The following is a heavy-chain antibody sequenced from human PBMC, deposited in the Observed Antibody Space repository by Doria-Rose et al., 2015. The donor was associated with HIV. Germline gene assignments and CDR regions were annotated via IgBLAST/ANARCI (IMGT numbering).Heavy chain of an antibody. CDR1: GVSLSSPGMG. V-gene: IGHV2-26*01. Sequence: QVQLVQSGPVLVKPTETLTLTCTVSGVSLSSPGMGVSWIRQPPGKALEWLAYNFSDDERSYKTSLKSILTISRGTSKSQVVLTMTDMDPVDTATYYCARIKSSRWYHKYYFDFWGQGTLVIVSA. CDR2: NFSDDER. D-gene: IGHD6-13*01. J-gene: IGHJ4*02. CDR3: ARIKSSRWYHKYYFDF.